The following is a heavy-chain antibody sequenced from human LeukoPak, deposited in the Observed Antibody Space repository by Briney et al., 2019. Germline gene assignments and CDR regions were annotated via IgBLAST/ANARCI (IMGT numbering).Heavy chain of an antibody. Sequence: GGSLRLSCAASGFTVSSNYMSWVRQAPGKGQEWVSVIYSGGSTYYADSVKGRFTISRDNSKNTLYLQMNSLRAEDTAVYYCARAPYSSDWYDYYGMDVWGQGTMVTVSS. CDR1: GFTVSSNY. D-gene: IGHD6-25*01. CDR2: IYSGGST. V-gene: IGHV3-53*01. CDR3: ARAPYSSDWYDYYGMDV. J-gene: IGHJ6*02.